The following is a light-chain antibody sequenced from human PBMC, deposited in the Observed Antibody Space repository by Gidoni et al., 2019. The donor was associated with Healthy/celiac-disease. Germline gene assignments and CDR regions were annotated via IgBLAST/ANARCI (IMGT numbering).Light chain of an antibody. Sequence: DIVMTQSPDSLAVSLGERATINCKSSQSVLYSSNNKNYLAWYQQKPGQPPKLLIYWASTRKSGVTDRFSGSGSGTDFTLTISSLQAEDVAVYYCQQYYSTPHTFGQGTKLEIK. V-gene: IGKV4-1*01. CDR2: WAS. J-gene: IGKJ2*01. CDR3: QQYYSTPHT. CDR1: QSVLYSSNNKNY.